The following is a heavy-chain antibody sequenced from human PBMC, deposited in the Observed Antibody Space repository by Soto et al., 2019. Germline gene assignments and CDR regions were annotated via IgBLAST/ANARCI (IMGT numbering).Heavy chain of an antibody. D-gene: IGHD1-26*01. J-gene: IGHJ4*02. Sequence: QVQLVQSGAEVKKPGASVKVSCKASGYTFTSYGISWVRQAPGQGLEWMGWISAYNGNTKYAQKLQGRVTTTTDTATSTAWMEMTTLRPDDAAVYSCARYRGGSYYAPVDSWGQGTLVTVSS. CDR2: ISAYNGNT. CDR1: GYTFTSYG. V-gene: IGHV1-18*01. CDR3: ARYRGGSYYAPVDS.